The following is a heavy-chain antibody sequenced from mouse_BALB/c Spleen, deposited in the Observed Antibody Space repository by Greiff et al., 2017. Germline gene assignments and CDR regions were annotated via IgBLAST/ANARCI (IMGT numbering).Heavy chain of an antibody. CDR3: ARGDYDGAWFAY. D-gene: IGHD2-4*01. Sequence: QQSGAELVRPGSSVKISCKASGYAFSSYWMNWVKQRPGQGLEWIGQIYPGDGDTNYYGKFKGKATLTADKSSSTAYMQLSSLTSEDSAVYFCARGDYDGAWFAYWGQGTLVTVSA. CDR2: IYPGDGDT. CDR1: GYAFSSYW. V-gene: IGHV1-80*01. J-gene: IGHJ3*01.